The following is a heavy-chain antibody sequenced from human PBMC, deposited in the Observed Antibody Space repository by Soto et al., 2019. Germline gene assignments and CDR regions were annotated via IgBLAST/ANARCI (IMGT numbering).Heavy chain of an antibody. CDR1: GYTFSDYG. V-gene: IGHV1-18*01. Sequence: QVHLVQSEGEVKKPGASVKVSCKTSGYTFSDYGVSWVRQAPGQGLEWMGWINTYNGNTKYEHKFQGRVTLTTDASTRTVFLELTSLKFDDAAVYYCARGFIPENYWGQGTRVTVSS. D-gene: IGHD2-2*01. J-gene: IGHJ4*02. CDR2: INTYNGNT. CDR3: ARGFIPENY.